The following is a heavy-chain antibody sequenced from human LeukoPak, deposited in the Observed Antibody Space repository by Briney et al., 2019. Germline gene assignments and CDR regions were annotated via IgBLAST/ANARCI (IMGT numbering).Heavy chain of an antibody. CDR1: GGSFSGYY. CDR3: ARRERDTATYYFDY. J-gene: IGHJ4*02. V-gene: IGHV4-34*01. CDR2: INHSGST. D-gene: IGHD5-18*01. Sequence: SETLSLTCAVYGGSFSGYYWSWIRQPPGKGLEWIGEINHSGSTNYNPSLKSRVTISVDTSKNQFSLKLSSVTAADTAVYYCARRERDTATYYFDYWGQGTLVTVSS.